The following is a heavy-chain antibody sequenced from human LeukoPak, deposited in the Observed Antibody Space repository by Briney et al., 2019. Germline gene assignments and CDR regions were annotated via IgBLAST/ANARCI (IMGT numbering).Heavy chain of an antibody. D-gene: IGHD2-2*01. CDR1: GGTFSSYA. CDR3: AREVVPAAIPGFDP. J-gene: IGHJ5*02. V-gene: IGHV1-69*01. CDR2: IIPIFGTA. Sequence: GSSVKVSCKASGGTFSSYAISWVRQAPGQGLERMGGIIPIFGTANYAQKFQGRVTITADESTSTAYMELSSLRSEDTAVYYCAREVVPAAIPGFDPWGQGTLVTVSS.